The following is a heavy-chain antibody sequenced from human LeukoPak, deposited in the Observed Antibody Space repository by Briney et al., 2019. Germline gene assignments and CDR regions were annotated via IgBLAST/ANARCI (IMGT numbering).Heavy chain of an antibody. J-gene: IGHJ6*02. CDR3: ARELVVAATHDYYYGMDV. V-gene: IGHV3-48*01. CDR1: GFTFSSYS. Sequence: GGSLRLSCAASGFTFSSYSMNWVRQTPGKGLEWGSYISGSSSTIYYADSVKGRFTISRDNGKNTLYLQMNSLRAEDTAVYYCARELVVAATHDYYYGMDVWGQGTTVTVSS. D-gene: IGHD2-15*01. CDR2: ISGSSSTI.